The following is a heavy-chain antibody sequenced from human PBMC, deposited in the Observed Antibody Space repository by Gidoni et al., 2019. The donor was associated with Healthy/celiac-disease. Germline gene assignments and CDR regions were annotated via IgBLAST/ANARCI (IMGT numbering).Heavy chain of an antibody. V-gene: IGHV4-34*01. Sequence: QVQLQQWGAGLLKPSETLSLTCAVYGGSFSGYYWSWIRQPPGKGLEWIGEINHSGSTNYNPSLKSRVTISVDTSKNQFSLKLSSVTAADTAVYYCARDYYDSSGYADWGQGTLVTVSS. CDR1: GGSFSGYY. J-gene: IGHJ4*02. D-gene: IGHD3-22*01. CDR2: INHSGST. CDR3: ARDYYDSSGYAD.